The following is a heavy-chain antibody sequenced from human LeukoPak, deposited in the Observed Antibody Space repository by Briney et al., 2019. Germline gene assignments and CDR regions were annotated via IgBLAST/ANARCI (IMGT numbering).Heavy chain of an antibody. Sequence: ASVKVSCKASGYTFTDYYIHWVRQAPGQGLEWMGWITPNSGGTNYAQKFQGRVTMTRNTSISTAYMELSSLRSEDTAVYYCARRSSDGAYYYYYYYMDVWGKGTTVTISS. CDR3: ARRSSDGAYYYYYYYMDV. CDR1: GYTFTDYY. CDR2: ITPNSGGT. D-gene: IGHD4-17*01. J-gene: IGHJ6*03. V-gene: IGHV1-2*02.